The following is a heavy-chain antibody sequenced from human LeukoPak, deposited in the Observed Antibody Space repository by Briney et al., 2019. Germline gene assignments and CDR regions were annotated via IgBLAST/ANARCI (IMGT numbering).Heavy chain of an antibody. CDR2: ISYDGSSK. CDR1: GFTFSSYG. Sequence: PGGSLRLSCAASGFTFSSYGMHWVRQAPGKGLEWVAVISYDGSSKYYADSVKGRFTISRDNSKNTLYLQMNSLRAEDTAVYYCARDMIIQGGYGYPNYFDYWGQGTLVTVSS. V-gene: IGHV3-30*03. D-gene: IGHD5-18*01. CDR3: ARDMIIQGGYGYPNYFDY. J-gene: IGHJ4*02.